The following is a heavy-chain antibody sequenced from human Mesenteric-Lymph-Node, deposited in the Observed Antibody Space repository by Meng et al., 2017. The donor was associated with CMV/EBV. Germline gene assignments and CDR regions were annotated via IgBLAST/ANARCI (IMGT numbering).Heavy chain of an antibody. CDR1: GYTFTSYA. CDR3: AIRTITGYGMDV. D-gene: IGHD1-14*01. J-gene: IGHJ6*02. Sequence: ASVKVSCKASGYTFTSYAMHWVRQAPGQRLEWMGWSNAGNGNTKYSQEFQGRVTITRDTSASTAYMELRSLRSEDMAVYYCAIRTITGYGMDVWGQGTTVTVSS. CDR2: SNAGNGNT. V-gene: IGHV1-3*02.